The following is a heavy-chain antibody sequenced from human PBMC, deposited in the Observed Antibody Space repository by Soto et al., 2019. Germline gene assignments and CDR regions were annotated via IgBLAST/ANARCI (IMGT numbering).Heavy chain of an antibody. CDR1: GYTFTSYA. Sequence: AASVKVSCKASGYTFTSYAMHWVRQAPGQRLEWMGWINAGNGNTKYSQKFQGRVTITRDTSASTAYMELSSLRSEDTAVYYCARGWGSSSWYLGWFDPWGQGTLVTVSS. CDR2: INAGNGNT. CDR3: ARGWGSSSWYLGWFDP. J-gene: IGHJ5*02. D-gene: IGHD6-13*01. V-gene: IGHV1-3*01.